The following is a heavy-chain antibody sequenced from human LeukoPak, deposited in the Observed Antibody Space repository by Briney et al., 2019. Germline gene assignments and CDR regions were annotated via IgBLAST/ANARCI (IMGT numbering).Heavy chain of an antibody. J-gene: IGHJ6*02. Sequence: HTGVSLSLSCAASGFTFSSYALSWVRQGQGMGLEWVSAISGSGGSTYYADSVKGRFTISRDNSKNTLYLQMNSLRAEDTAVYYCAKAPRAAAGTYNGMDVWGQGTTVTVSS. CDR2: ISGSGGST. V-gene: IGHV3-23*01. CDR3: AKAPRAAAGTYNGMDV. D-gene: IGHD6-13*01. CDR1: GFTFSSYA.